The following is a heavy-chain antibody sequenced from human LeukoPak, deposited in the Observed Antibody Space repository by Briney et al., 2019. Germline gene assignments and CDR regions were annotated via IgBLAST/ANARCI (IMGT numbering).Heavy chain of an antibody. V-gene: IGHV1-18*01. Sequence: GASVKVSCKASGGTFSSYTISWVRQAPGQGLEWMGWISAYNGNTNYAQKLQGRVTMTTDTSTSTAYMELRSLRSDDTAVYYCARVTYYYDSSGYYPRYFDLWGRGTLVTVSS. CDR1: GGTFSSYT. J-gene: IGHJ2*01. CDR3: ARVTYYYDSSGYYPRYFDL. CDR2: ISAYNGNT. D-gene: IGHD3-22*01.